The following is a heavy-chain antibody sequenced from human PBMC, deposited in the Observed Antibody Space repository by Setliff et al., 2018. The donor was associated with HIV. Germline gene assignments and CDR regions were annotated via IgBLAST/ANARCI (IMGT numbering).Heavy chain of an antibody. CDR1: GFTFSSYE. CDR3: ARGVAAAGTDY. V-gene: IGHV3-48*03. D-gene: IGHD6-13*01. J-gene: IGHJ4*02. CDR2: ISTSGNRI. Sequence: AGGSLRLSCAASGFTFSSYEMNWVRQAPGKGLEWVSYISTSGNRIHYADSVKGRFTISRDNAKNSLYLQMDSLRAEDTAVYYCARGVAAAGTDYWGQGTLVTVSS.